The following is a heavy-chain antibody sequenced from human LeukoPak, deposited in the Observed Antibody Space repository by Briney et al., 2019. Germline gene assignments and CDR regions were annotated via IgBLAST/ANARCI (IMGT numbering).Heavy chain of an antibody. J-gene: IGHJ3*02. D-gene: IGHD1-1*01. V-gene: IGHV4-59*01. Sequence: SETLSLTCAVYGGSFSGFYWSWIRQPPGKGLEWIGYSSYSGSTSYNPSLKSRVTIAVDTSKNQFSLRLRSVTAADTAVYYCATVRWNDGDAFDIWGQGTMVTVSS. CDR3: ATVRWNDGDAFDI. CDR2: SSYSGST. CDR1: GGSFSGFY.